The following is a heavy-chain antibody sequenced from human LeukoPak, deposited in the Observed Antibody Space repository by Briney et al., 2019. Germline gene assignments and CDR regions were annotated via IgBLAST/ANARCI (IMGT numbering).Heavy chain of an antibody. D-gene: IGHD6-13*01. CDR2: ISVSGDST. J-gene: IGHJ4*02. Sequence: GGSLRLSCAASGFTFSSYTMNWVRQAPGKGLEWVSVISVSGDSTYYADSVKGRFTISRDNSKNTLYLRMNSLRAEDTAVCYCAKFIGSSWSGSYFDYWGQGTLVTVSS. CDR3: AKFIGSSWSGSYFDY. V-gene: IGHV3-23*01. CDR1: GFTFSSYT.